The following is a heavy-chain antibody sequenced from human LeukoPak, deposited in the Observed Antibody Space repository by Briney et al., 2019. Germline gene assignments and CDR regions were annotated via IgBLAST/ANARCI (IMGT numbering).Heavy chain of an antibody. Sequence: PGGSLRLSCAASGFTFSSYGMHWVRQAPGKGLEWVAFIRYDGSNKYYADSVKGRFTISRDNSKNTLYLQMNSLRAEDTAVYYCAKVTRGPLAALEYYYYYMDVWGKGTTVTISS. CDR2: IRYDGSNK. CDR3: AKVTRGPLAALEYYYYYMDV. J-gene: IGHJ6*03. D-gene: IGHD6-13*01. V-gene: IGHV3-30*02. CDR1: GFTFSSYG.